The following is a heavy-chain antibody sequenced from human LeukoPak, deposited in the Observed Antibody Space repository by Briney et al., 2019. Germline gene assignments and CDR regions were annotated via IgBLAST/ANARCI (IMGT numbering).Heavy chain of an antibody. J-gene: IGHJ3*02. Sequence: SETLSLTCTVSGGSISSGGYYWSWIRQHPGKGLEWIGYIYYSGSTYYNPSLKSRVTISVDTSKNQFSLKLSSVTAADTAVYYCARSRSGYSYDHAAFEIWGQGTMVTVSS. CDR2: IYYSGST. V-gene: IGHV4-31*03. CDR1: GGSISSGGYY. CDR3: ARSRSGYSYDHAAFEI. D-gene: IGHD5-18*01.